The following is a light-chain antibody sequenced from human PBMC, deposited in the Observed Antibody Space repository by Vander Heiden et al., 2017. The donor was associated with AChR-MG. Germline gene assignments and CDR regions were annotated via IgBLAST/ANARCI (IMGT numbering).Light chain of an antibody. Sequence: EIVLTQSPGTQSLSPGERATLSCRASQSVSNSYLAWYQQKPGRAPRLLIYGASSRATDIPDRFSGSGSGTDFTLTISRLEPEDFAVYYCQQYGSSPPITFGQGTRLEIK. J-gene: IGKJ5*01. CDR1: QSVSNSY. CDR2: GAS. V-gene: IGKV3-20*01. CDR3: QQYGSSPPIT.